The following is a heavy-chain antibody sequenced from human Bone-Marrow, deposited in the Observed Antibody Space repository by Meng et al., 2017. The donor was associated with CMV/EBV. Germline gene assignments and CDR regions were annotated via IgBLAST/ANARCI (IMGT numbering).Heavy chain of an antibody. Sequence: GGSLRLSCAASGFTFSSYSMNWVRQAPGKGLEWVSSISSSGSYIYYADSVKGRFTISRDNAKNSLYLQMNSLRAEDTAVYYCARDASKIYYFDYWGQGTLVTVSS. V-gene: IGHV3-21*01. CDR1: GFTFSSYS. CDR2: ISSSGSYI. J-gene: IGHJ4*02. CDR3: ARDASKIYYFDY. D-gene: IGHD2-15*01.